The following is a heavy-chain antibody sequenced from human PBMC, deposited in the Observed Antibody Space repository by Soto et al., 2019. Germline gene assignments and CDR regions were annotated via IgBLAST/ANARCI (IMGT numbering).Heavy chain of an antibody. D-gene: IGHD3-3*01. CDR2: ISGGGAGT. J-gene: IGHJ4*02. CDR1: GFTFSSYA. CDR3: AKGRKPDHDDGLCAFDS. V-gene: IGHV3-23*01. Sequence: PVGSLRLSCAASGFTFSSYAMSWVRQAPGKGLEWVSAISGGGAGTYYADSVKGRFTISRDPSTTTLFLDMYSLGAEDTAIYYCAKGRKPDHDDGLCAFDSWGQGVLVTVSS.